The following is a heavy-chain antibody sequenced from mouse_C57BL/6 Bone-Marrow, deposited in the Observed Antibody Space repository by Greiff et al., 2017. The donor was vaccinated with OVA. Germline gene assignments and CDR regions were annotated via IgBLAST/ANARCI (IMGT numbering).Heavy chain of an antibody. D-gene: IGHD1-1*01. CDR2: IDPSDSYT. J-gene: IGHJ4*01. CDR3: ASGGDYYGSSSYYAMDY. CDR1: GYTFTSYW. Sequence: QVQLQQPGAELVKPGASVKLSCKASGYTFTSYWMHWVKQRPGQGLEWIGEIDPSDSYTNYNQKFKGKSTLTVDKSSSTAYMQLSSLTSEDSAVYYCASGGDYYGSSSYYAMDYWGQGTSVTVSS. V-gene: IGHV1-69*01.